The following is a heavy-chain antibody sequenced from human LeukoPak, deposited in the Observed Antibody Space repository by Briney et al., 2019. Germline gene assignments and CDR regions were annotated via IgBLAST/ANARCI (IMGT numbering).Heavy chain of an antibody. Sequence: ASVKVSCKVSGYILTELSIHWVRQAPGKRLEWMGGFHPEDDETLYAQKFQGRVTMTEDTSTDTAYMELRSLRSEDTAVYYCATGQWELLRGTNYWGQGTLVTVSS. CDR1: GYILTELS. CDR3: ATGQWELLRGTNY. CDR2: FHPEDDET. J-gene: IGHJ4*02. V-gene: IGHV1-24*01. D-gene: IGHD1-26*01.